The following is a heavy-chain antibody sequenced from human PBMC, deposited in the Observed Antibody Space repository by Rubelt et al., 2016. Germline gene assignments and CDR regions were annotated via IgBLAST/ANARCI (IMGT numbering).Heavy chain of an antibody. Sequence: YYADSVKGRFTISRDNAKNSLYLQMNSLRAEDTAVYYCERGQLLWFGELSFSYYGMDVWGHGTTVTVSS. D-gene: IGHD3-10*01. J-gene: IGHJ6*02. CDR3: ERGQLLWFGELSFSYYGMDV. V-gene: IGHV3-21*01.